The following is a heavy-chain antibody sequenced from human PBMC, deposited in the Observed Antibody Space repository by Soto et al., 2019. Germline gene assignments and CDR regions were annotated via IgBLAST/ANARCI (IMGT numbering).Heavy chain of an antibody. CDR1: GYTFTSYD. J-gene: IGHJ5*02. CDR2: MNPNSGNT. V-gene: IGHV1-8*01. Sequence: QVQLVQSGAEVKKPGASVKVSCKASGYTFTSYDINWVRQATGQGLEWMGWMNPNSGNTGYAQKFQGRVTMTRNTSISTAYMERSSLRCEDTAVYYCARGRNRIAAAGTRPRPTRFGPWGQGTLVTVSS. D-gene: IGHD6-13*01. CDR3: ARGRNRIAAAGTRPRPTRFGP.